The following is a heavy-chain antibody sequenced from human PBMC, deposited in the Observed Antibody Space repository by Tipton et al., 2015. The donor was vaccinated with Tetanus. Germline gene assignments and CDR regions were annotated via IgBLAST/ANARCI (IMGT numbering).Heavy chain of an antibody. CDR3: ARDRDSSGYNNNDY. CDR2: IDVDGTNF. Sequence: LSCAASGFTFSSYWMHWVRQAPGKGLVWVSRIDVDGTNFKFADFVRGRFIVSRDNARSTLYLQMNSLRAEDTAVYYCARDRDSSGYNNNDYWGQGTLGTVSS. CDR1: GFTFSSYW. D-gene: IGHD3-22*01. V-gene: IGHV3-74*01. J-gene: IGHJ4*02.